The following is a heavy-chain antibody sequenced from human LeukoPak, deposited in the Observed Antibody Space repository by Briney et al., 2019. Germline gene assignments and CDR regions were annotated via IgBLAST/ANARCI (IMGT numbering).Heavy chain of an antibody. J-gene: IGHJ4*02. V-gene: IGHV5-51*01. CDR3: ARRIAGSGSDY. Sequence: GESLKISCKASRYSFTAYWIGWVRQMPGKGLEWMGIIYPDDSDTRYSPSFQGQVTISVDKSISTAYLQWSSLKASDSAIYFCARRIAGSGSDYWGQGTLVTVSS. D-gene: IGHD2/OR15-2a*01. CDR1: RYSFTAYW. CDR2: IYPDDSDT.